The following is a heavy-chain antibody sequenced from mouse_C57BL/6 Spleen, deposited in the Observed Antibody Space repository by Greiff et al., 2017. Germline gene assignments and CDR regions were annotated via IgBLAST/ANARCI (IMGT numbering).Heavy chain of an antibody. Sequence: QVQLKESGAELVKPGASVQLSCKASGYTFTEYTIHWVKQRSGQGLKWIGWFYPGSGSIKYNEKFKDKATLTADKSSSTVYMELSRLTSEDSAVYFCARHEGLPLHYYAMDYWGQGTSVTVSA. J-gene: IGHJ4*01. CDR2: FYPGSGSI. CDR1: GYTFTEYT. D-gene: IGHD2-10*01. V-gene: IGHV1-62-2*01. CDR3: ARHEGLPLHYYAMDY.